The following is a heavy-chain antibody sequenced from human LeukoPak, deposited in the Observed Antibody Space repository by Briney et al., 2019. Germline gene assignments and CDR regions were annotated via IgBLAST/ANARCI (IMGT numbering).Heavy chain of an antibody. V-gene: IGHV3-11*05. J-gene: IGHJ4*02. Sequence: GGSLRLSCAASGFTFSNAWMSWVRQAPGKGLEWVSYISSSSSYRNYADSVKGRFTISRDNAKNSLYLQMNSLRAEDTAVYYCARVNGDYAYYFDYWGQGTLVTVSS. D-gene: IGHD4-17*01. CDR2: ISSSSSYR. CDR3: ARVNGDYAYYFDY. CDR1: GFTFSNAW.